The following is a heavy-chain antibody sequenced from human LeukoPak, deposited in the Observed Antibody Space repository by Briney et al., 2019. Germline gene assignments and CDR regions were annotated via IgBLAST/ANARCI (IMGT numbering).Heavy chain of an antibody. CDR3: VRDWPVD. V-gene: IGHV3-48*03. J-gene: IGHJ4*02. Sequence: GGSLRLSCAASGLSFSSFAMSWVRQGPARGLEWPSFISSSSSNIIYADSVKGRLTISRDNAMSSLYLQMNDLRAEDTALYYCVRDWPVDWGQGTQVTVSS. CDR2: ISSSSSNI. CDR1: GLSFSSFA.